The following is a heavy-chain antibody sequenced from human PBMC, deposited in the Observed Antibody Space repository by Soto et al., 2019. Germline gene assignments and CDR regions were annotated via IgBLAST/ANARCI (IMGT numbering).Heavy chain of an antibody. D-gene: IGHD2-21*02. J-gene: IGHJ4*02. V-gene: IGHV3-21*01. CDR1: GFTFSSYS. CDR3: ARDDFRVSTPFDY. CDR2: ISSSSSYI. Sequence: GGSLRLSCAASGFTFSSYSMNWVRQAPGKGLEWVSSISSSSSYIYYADSVKGRFTISRDNAKNSLYLQMNSLRAEDTAVYYCARDDFRVSTPFDYWGQGTLVTVSS.